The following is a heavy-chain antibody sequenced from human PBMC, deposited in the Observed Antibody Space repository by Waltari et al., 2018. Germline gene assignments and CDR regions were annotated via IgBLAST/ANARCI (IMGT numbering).Heavy chain of an antibody. CDR1: GFTFNNYA. V-gene: IGHV3-23*01. D-gene: IGHD5-18*01. Sequence: EVQLLESGGDFAQPGGSLRLSCTASGFTFNNYAMSWVRQAPGKGLVLVSSITGNGGNTYYADSVDGRFTISRDNPKNTLYLEMTSLRTEDTADYFCAKDERSSTSQAYSCDVWGQGTMVTVSS. J-gene: IGHJ3*01. CDR3: AKDERSSTSQAYSCDV. CDR2: ITGNGGNT.